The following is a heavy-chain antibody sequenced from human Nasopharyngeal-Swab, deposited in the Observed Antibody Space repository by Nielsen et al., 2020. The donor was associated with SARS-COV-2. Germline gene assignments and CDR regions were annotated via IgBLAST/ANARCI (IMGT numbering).Heavy chain of an antibody. D-gene: IGHD3-16*02. Sequence: GESLKISCAASGFTSSSYSMNWVRQAPGKGLEWVSSISSSSSYIYYADSVKGRFTISRDNAKTSLYLQMNSLRAEDTAVYYCARGYDYVWGSYPEGAFDIWGQGTMVTVSS. CDR2: ISSSSSYI. J-gene: IGHJ3*02. CDR3: ARGYDYVWGSYPEGAFDI. CDR1: GFTSSSYS. V-gene: IGHV3-21*01.